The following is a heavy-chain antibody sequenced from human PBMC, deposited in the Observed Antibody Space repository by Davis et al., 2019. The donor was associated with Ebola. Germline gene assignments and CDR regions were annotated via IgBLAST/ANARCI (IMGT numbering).Heavy chain of an antibody. Sequence: SETLSLTCNVSGGSISNSNYYWAWIRQTPGKGLEWIGSIYFYGTTYYNPSLRSRVTISVDTSNNQFSLKLTSVTATDTAIYYCARSTSGYYYNWFDPWGQGTLVTVSS. CDR3: ARSTSGYYYNWFDP. D-gene: IGHD3-22*01. J-gene: IGHJ5*02. CDR2: IYFYGTT. V-gene: IGHV4-39*01. CDR1: GGSISNSNYY.